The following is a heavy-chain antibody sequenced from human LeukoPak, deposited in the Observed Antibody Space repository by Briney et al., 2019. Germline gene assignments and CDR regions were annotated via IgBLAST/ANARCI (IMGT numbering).Heavy chain of an antibody. CDR3: ARGRGSSGWSHDY. CDR2: IYHSGST. V-gene: IGHV4-38-2*02. J-gene: IGHJ4*02. CDR1: GYSISSGYY. Sequence: SETLSLTCTVSGYSISSGYYWGWIRQPPGKGLEWIGSIYHSGSTYYNPSLKSRVTISVDTSKNQFSLKLSSVTAADTAVYYCARGRGSSGWSHDYWGQGTLVTVSS. D-gene: IGHD6-19*01.